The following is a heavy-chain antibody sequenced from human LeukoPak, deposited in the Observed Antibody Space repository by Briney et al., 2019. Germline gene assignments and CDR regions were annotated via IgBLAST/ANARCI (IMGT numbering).Heavy chain of an antibody. Sequence: SETLSLTCTVSGGYISSYYWSWIRRPPGKGLEWIGYIYYSGSTNYNPSLKSRDTISVDTSKNQFSLKLSSVTAADTAVYYCASSPYGSGSLFDPWGQGTLVTVSS. CDR2: IYYSGST. CDR3: ASSPYGSGSLFDP. J-gene: IGHJ5*02. CDR1: GGYISSYY. D-gene: IGHD3-10*01. V-gene: IGHV4-59*01.